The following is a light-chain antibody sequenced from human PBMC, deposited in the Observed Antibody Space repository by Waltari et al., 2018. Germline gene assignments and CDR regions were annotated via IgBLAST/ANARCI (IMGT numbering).Light chain of an antibody. Sequence: QSALSQPASVSGSPGQSITISCTGSSSDVGGDDSVSWYQDHPGQAPKVIIYDVNNRPLGVSDRFSGSKSGNTASLTISGLQAEDEANYYCCSQSSYNGVIFGGGTKLTVL. CDR2: DVN. CDR1: SSDVGGDDS. CDR3: CSQSSYNGVI. J-gene: IGLJ2*01. V-gene: IGLV2-14*03.